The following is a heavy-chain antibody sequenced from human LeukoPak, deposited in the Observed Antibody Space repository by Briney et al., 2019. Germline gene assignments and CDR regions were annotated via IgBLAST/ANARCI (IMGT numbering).Heavy chain of an antibody. CDR3: ATEATSPDYNYYMDV. CDR2: IYYSGST. Sequence: PSETLSLTCTVSGGSISSSSYYWGWIRQPPGKGLEWIGSIYYSGSTYYNPSLKSRVTISVDTSKNQFSLKLSSVTAADTAVYYCATEATSPDYNYYMDVWGKGTTVTVSS. V-gene: IGHV4-39*01. D-gene: IGHD2-2*01. CDR1: GGSISSSSYY. J-gene: IGHJ6*03.